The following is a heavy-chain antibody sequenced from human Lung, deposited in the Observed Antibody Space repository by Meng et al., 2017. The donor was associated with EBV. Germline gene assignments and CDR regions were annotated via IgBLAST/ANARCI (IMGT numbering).Heavy chain of an antibody. CDR1: SGSIRNQY. V-gene: IGHV4-59*11. CDR3: ARTLYYYMDY. J-gene: IGHJ4*02. CDR2: IYDSGST. D-gene: IGHD2/OR15-2a*01. Sequence: QVQLQESGPGLVRPSETLSLTCTVASGSIRNQYWSWIRQPPGKALEWIGYIYDSGSTTYNPSLKSRLTTSSDTSKNQVSLRLTSVTAADTAVYYCARTLYYYMDYWGPGTLVTVSS.